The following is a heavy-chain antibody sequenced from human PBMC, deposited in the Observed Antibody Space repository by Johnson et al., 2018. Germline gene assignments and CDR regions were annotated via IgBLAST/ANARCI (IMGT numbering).Heavy chain of an antibody. CDR3: GRVGKVEQWLVPYAFDI. CDR2: ISSSSSYI. CDR1: GFTFSSYS. D-gene: IGHD6-19*01. J-gene: IGHJ3*02. V-gene: IGHV3-21*01. Sequence: VQLVQSGGGLVKPGGSLRLSCAASGFTFSSYSMNWVRQAPGKGLEWVSSISSSSSYIYYADSVKGRFTISRDNAKNSLYLQMNSLRAEDTAVYYWGRVGKVEQWLVPYAFDIWGQGTMVTVSS.